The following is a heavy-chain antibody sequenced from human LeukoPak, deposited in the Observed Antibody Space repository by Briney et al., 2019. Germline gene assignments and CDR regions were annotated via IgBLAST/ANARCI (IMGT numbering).Heavy chain of an antibody. CDR2: ISGSGGST. CDR3: AKDPPIVGASY. J-gene: IGHJ4*02. D-gene: IGHD1-26*01. CDR1: GFTFRSYA. V-gene: IGHV3-23*01. Sequence: GGSLRLSCAASGFTFRSYAMNWVRQAPGKGLEWVSAISGSGGSTYYADSVKGRFTISRDNSKNTLYLQMNSLRAEDTAVYYCAKDPPIVGASYWGQGTLVTVSS.